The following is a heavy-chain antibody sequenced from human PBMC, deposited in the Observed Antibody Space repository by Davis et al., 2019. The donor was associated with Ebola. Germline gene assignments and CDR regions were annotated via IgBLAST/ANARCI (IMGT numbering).Heavy chain of an antibody. J-gene: IGHJ4*02. V-gene: IGHV1-69*13. CDR2: ITPLFGPT. CDR1: GFTFSSNI. CDR3: ARDTAGTQRGFDY. Sequence: SVKVSCKASGFTFSSNIIAWVRQAPGQGLEWMGGITPLFGPTTYAQKFQDRVTISADESTDTAYMELRSLRSDDTAVYYCARDTAGTQRGFDYWGQGTLVSVSS. D-gene: IGHD1-1*01.